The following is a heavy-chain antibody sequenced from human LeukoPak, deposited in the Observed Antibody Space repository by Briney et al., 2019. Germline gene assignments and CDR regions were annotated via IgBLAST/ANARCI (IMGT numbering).Heavy chain of an antibody. V-gene: IGHV1-2*02. CDR3: AGVYSSGWYFDY. J-gene: IGHJ4*02. Sequence: ASVKVSCKASGYNYTTYGLSWVRQAPGQGLEWMGWINPNSGGTNYAQKFQGRVTMTRDTSISTAYMELSRLRSDDTAVYYCAGVYSSGWYFDYWGQGTLVTVSS. D-gene: IGHD6-19*01. CDR1: GYNYTTYG. CDR2: INPNSGGT.